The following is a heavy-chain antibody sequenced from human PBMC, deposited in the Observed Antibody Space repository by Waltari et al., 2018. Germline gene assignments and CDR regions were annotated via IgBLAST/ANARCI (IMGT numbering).Heavy chain of an antibody. Sequence: QVQLVQSGAEVKKPGSSVKVSCKASGGTFSSYAISWVRQARGQGLEWMGGVSPIFGTTKDGRKVQGRVTLTADESPSTAYMELSSLRSEDTAVYYCASHATVTQPEYFQHWGQGTLVTVSS. J-gene: IGHJ1*01. CDR3: ASHATVTQPEYFQH. CDR1: GGTFSSYA. V-gene: IGHV1-69*01. D-gene: IGHD4-17*01. CDR2: VSPIFGTT.